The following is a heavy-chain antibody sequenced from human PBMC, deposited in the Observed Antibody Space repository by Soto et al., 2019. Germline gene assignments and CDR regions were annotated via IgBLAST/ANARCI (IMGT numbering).Heavy chain of an antibody. CDR2: VYYSGTT. CDR3: ARLIGYCTTTSCQPYFDY. CDR1: GASISYYY. V-gene: IGHV4-59*08. D-gene: IGHD2-2*03. Sequence: SETLSLTCTVSGASISYYYGSWIRQPPGKGLEWIGYVYYSGTTNYNPSLKSRVTMSVDTSKNQFSLKLNSVTAADTAVYFCARLIGYCTTTSCQPYFDYWGQGTLVTVSS. J-gene: IGHJ4*02.